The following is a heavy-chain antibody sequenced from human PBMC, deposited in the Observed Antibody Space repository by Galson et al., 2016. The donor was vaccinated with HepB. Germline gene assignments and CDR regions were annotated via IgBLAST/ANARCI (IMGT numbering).Heavy chain of an antibody. CDR2: ISDSGI. CDR1: GFSFSYHV. D-gene: IGHD3-9*01. CDR3: ARGGLRYWLDL. J-gene: IGHJ4*02. Sequence: SLRLSCAASGFSFSYHVMNWVRQAPGKGLEWVSYISDSGIYYADSVRGRFTISRANAKETLYLQMDSLRDEDTALYFCARGGLRYWLDLWGQGTQVTVSS. V-gene: IGHV3-48*02.